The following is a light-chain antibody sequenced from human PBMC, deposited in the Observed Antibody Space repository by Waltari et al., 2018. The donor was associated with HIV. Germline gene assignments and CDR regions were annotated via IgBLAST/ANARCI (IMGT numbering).Light chain of an antibody. CDR3: QSYDSSNQWV. Sequence: NFMLAQPHSVSGSPGKTVTMSCTRSSGSIASNFVQWYRQRPDSSPTIVIYEDNQRPSGVPDRFSGSIDSSSNSASLTISGLKTEDEADDYCQSYDSSNQWVFGGGTKLTVL. V-gene: IGLV6-57*01. CDR2: EDN. CDR1: SGSIASNF. J-gene: IGLJ3*02.